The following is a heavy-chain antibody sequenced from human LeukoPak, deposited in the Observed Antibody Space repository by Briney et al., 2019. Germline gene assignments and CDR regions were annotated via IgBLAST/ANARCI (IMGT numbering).Heavy chain of an antibody. V-gene: IGHV1-2*02. Sequence: GASVTVSCKASGYTFTGHYMNWVRLAPGQGLEWMGWINPTGGTTYAQKFQDRDTMTRDTSINTAYTELSGLRSDDTAVYYCARDLGWSSSHWGQGTLVSVSS. CDR1: GYTFTGHY. J-gene: IGHJ4*02. CDR3: ARDLGWSSSH. CDR2: INPTGGT. D-gene: IGHD6-6*01.